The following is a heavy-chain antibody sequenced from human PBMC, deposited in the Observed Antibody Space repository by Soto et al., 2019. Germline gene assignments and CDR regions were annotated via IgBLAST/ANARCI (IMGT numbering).Heavy chain of an antibody. CDR3: ARGRGIAVARRWFDP. J-gene: IGHJ5*02. Sequence: QVQLQQWGAGLLKPSETLSLTCAVYGGSFSGYYWSWIRQPPGKGLEWIGEVNHSGSTNYNPSLKSRVTTSVESSKNQFSLKLSSVTAADTAVYYCARGRGIAVARRWFDPWGQGTRVTVSS. D-gene: IGHD6-19*01. V-gene: IGHV4-34*01. CDR2: VNHSGST. CDR1: GGSFSGYY.